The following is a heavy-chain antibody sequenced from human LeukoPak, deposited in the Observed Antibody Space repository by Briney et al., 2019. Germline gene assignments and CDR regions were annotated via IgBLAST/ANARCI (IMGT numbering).Heavy chain of an antibody. CDR3: ARMSVTALGYCSGGSCYWRAFDI. D-gene: IGHD2-15*01. Sequence: GGSLRLSCAASGFTFSSYEMNWVRQAPGKGLEWVSYISSSGSTIYYADSVKGRFTISRDNSKNTLYLQMNSLRAEDTAVYYCARMSVTALGYCSGGSCYWRAFDIWGQGTMVTVSS. CDR2: ISSSGSTI. CDR1: GFTFSSYE. V-gene: IGHV3-48*03. J-gene: IGHJ3*02.